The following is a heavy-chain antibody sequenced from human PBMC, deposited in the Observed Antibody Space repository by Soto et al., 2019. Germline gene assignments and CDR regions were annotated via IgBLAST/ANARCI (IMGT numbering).Heavy chain of an antibody. CDR3: ATAEPMVRGTYFDY. CDR1: GYTFTSYD. D-gene: IGHD3-10*01. J-gene: IGHJ4*02. CDR2: MNPNSGNT. Sequence: ASVKVSCKASGYTFTSYDINWVRQATGQGLEWMGWMNPNSGNTGYAQKFQGRVTMTRNTSISTAYMELSSLRSEDTAVYYCATAEPMVRGTYFDYWGQGTLVTVSS. V-gene: IGHV1-8*01.